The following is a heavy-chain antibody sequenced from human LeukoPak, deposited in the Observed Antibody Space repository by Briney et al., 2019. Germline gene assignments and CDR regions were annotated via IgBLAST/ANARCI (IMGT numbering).Heavy chain of an antibody. CDR3: ARGYSYGYVWFDY. V-gene: IGHV1-2*02. Sequence: ASVKVSCKASGYTFTGYYMHWVRQAPGQGLEWMGWINPNSGGTNYAQKFQGRVTMTRNTSISTAYMELSSLRSEDTAVYYCARGYSYGYVWFDYWGQGTLVTVSS. CDR1: GYTFTGYY. J-gene: IGHJ4*02. CDR2: INPNSGGT. D-gene: IGHD5-18*01.